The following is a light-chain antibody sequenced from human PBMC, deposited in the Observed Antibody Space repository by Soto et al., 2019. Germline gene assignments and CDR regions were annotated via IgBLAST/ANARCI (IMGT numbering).Light chain of an antibody. CDR1: QSLLQSNGYNY. J-gene: IGKJ2*01. CDR3: MQALQSPHM. V-gene: IGKV2-28*01. Sequence: DIVMTQPPFSQPVTLGEPASISCRSSQSLLQSNGYNYLDWYLQKPGQSPHLLIYLGSNRASGVPDRVGGTGSGTDFTRQISRVAAEDVGVYYCMQALQSPHMFGEGTKLDIK. CDR2: LGS.